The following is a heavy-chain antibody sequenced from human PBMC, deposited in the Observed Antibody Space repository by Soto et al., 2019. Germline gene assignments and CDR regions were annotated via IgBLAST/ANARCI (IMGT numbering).Heavy chain of an antibody. D-gene: IGHD1-26*01. CDR3: VRGRGTPDSFDI. J-gene: IGHJ3*02. Sequence: EAHLVESGGGLPQPGGSLRLSCVASGFNFSPYFMAWVRQGPGRGLEWVSHIKGDGTTTAYADSVRGRFIISRDNGRNTLFLQMNSLTDEDTAVYYCVRGRGTPDSFDIWGQGTTVIVSS. V-gene: IGHV3-74*02. CDR2: IKGDGTTT. CDR1: GFNFSPYF.